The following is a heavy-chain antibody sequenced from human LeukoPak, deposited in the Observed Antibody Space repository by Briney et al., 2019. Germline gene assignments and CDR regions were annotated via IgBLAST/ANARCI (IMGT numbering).Heavy chain of an antibody. D-gene: IGHD3-9*01. J-gene: IGHJ4*02. CDR2: ISYDGSNK. CDR3: AKGDILTGYYFGNIDY. Sequence: PEGSLRLSCAASGFTFSSYGMHWVRQAPGKGLEWVAVISYDGSNKYYADSVKGRFTISRDNSKNTLYLQMNSLRAEDTAVYYCAKGDILTGYYFGNIDYWGQGTLVTVSS. CDR1: GFTFSSYG. V-gene: IGHV3-30*18.